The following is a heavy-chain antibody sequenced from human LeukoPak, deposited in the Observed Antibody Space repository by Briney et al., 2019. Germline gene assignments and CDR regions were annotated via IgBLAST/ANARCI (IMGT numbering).Heavy chain of an antibody. D-gene: IGHD1-26*01. CDR1: GGTFSSYA. V-gene: IGHV1-69*01. CDR3: ARYTIVGATYYFDY. J-gene: IGHJ4*02. CDR2: IIPIFGTA. Sequence: ASVKVFCKASGGTFSSYAISWVRQAPGQGLEWMGGIIPIFGTANYAQKFQGRVTITADESTSTAYMELSSLRSEDTAVYYCARYTIVGATYYFDYWGQGTLVTVSS.